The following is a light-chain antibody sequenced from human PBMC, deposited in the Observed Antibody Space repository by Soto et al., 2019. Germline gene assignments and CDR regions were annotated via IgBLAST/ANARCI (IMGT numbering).Light chain of an antibody. Sequence: QSVLTQPASVSGSPGQSITISCTATSSDIGAYNYVSWYQQYPGKAPKLMIYGVTNRPSGVSNRFSGSKTGNTASLTISGLQAEDEADYYCFSHRSGDSHVFGTGTKVTVL. CDR2: GVT. V-gene: IGLV2-14*01. CDR1: SSDIGAYNY. J-gene: IGLJ1*01. CDR3: FSHRSGDSHV.